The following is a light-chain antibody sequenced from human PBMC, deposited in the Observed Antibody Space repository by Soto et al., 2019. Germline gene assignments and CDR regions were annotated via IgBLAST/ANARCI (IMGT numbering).Light chain of an antibody. CDR3: MQSTQPLLYT. Sequence: DIVMTQTPLSLSVTPGQPASISCKSSQGLLRSDGKAYLSWHQQKPGQPPPLLIYDVSNRFSGVPDRFSGSGTGTEFALKISRVEAEDDGVYYCMQSTQPLLYTFGQGTKLEIK. V-gene: IGKV2D-29*01. CDR2: DVS. CDR1: QGLLRSDGKAY. J-gene: IGKJ2*01.